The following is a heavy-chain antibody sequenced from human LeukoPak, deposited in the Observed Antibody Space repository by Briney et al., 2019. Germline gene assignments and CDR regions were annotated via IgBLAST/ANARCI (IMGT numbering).Heavy chain of an antibody. V-gene: IGHV3-74*01. CDR1: GFTFSGYW. CDR3: AKDLSLDYGDYLFDI. Sequence: GGSLRLSCADSGFTFSGYWMHWVRQAPGKGLVWVSRINSDGTTTTYADSVKGRFTISRDNAKNTLYLQMNSLRAEDTAVYYCAKDLSLDYGDYLFDIWGQGTMVTVSS. J-gene: IGHJ3*02. D-gene: IGHD4-17*01. CDR2: INSDGTTT.